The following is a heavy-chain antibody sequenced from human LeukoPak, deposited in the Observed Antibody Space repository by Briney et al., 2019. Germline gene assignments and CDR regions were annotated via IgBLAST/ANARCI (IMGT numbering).Heavy chain of an antibody. CDR2: VHYSGST. CDR3: ARHSCFLTLYYSGLDV. V-gene: IGHV4-59*08. D-gene: IGHD2/OR15-2a*01. J-gene: IGHJ6*02. CDR1: VGSISNYS. Sequence: SETLSLTCTVSVGSISNYSWGCMRQSPGEGLEWIVYVHYSGSTNYNPSLTPRVTVSVDMDQTQFSLKLNSVTAADTAVYFCARHSCFLTLYYSGLDVWGQGTTVTVSS.